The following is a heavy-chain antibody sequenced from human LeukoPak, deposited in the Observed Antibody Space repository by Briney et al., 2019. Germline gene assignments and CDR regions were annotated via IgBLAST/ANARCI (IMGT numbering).Heavy chain of an antibody. CDR2: TSGSTGYT. CDR3: ARTNSGYDSFDY. Sequence: SGGSLRLSCAASGXTFSDYYVSWIRQAPGKGLEWVSYTSGSTGYTNYADSVKGRFTISRDNAKNSLFLHMNSLRAEDTAVYYCARTNSGYDSFDYWGQGTLVTVSS. D-gene: IGHD5-12*01. CDR1: GXTFSDYY. J-gene: IGHJ4*02. V-gene: IGHV3-11*03.